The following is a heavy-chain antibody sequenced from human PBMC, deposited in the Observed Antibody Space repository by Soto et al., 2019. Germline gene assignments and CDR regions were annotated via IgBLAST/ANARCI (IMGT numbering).Heavy chain of an antibody. CDR1: GFTVSSNY. Sequence: EVQLVESGGGLIQPGGSLRLSCAASGFTVSSNYMSWVRQAPGKGLEWVSVIYSGGSTYYADSVKGRFTISRDNSKNTLYLHMNSLRAEDTAVYYCARDVAGVRGYYYYGMDVWGQGTTVTVSS. V-gene: IGHV3-53*01. D-gene: IGHD6-19*01. CDR2: IYSGGST. CDR3: ARDVAGVRGYYYYGMDV. J-gene: IGHJ6*02.